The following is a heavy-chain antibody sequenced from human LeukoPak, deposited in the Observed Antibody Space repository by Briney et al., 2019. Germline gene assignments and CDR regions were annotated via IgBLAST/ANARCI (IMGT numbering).Heavy chain of an antibody. J-gene: IGHJ4*02. CDR2: MYYSGST. V-gene: IGHV4-39*01. D-gene: IGHD1-26*01. CDR3: ATSSGSYYY. CDR1: GGSFSSSSYY. Sequence: PSETLSLTCTVSGGSFSSSSYYWGWIRQPQGKGLEWIGSMYYSGSTYYNPSLKSRVTISVDTSKNQFSLKLSSVTAADTAVYYCATSSGSYYYWGQGTLVTVSS.